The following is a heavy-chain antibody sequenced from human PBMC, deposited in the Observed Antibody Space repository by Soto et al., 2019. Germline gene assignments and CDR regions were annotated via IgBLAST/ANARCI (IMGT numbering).Heavy chain of an antibody. D-gene: IGHD5-12*01. CDR3: ARAEVEYIVATVFDY. CDR1: GFTFSSYA. Sequence: GGTLRLSCAAPGFTFSSYAMHWVRQAPDKGLEWVAVISYDGSNKYYADSVKGRFTISRDNSMNTLYLQMNSLRAEVTALYYCARAEVEYIVATVFDYWGQGTLVTVSS. V-gene: IGHV3-30-3*01. J-gene: IGHJ4*02. CDR2: ISYDGSNK.